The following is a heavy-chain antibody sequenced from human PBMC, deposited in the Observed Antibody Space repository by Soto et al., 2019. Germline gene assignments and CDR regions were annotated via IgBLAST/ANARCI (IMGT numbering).Heavy chain of an antibody. J-gene: IGHJ6*02. V-gene: IGHV4-34*01. CDR2: INHSGST. D-gene: IGHD6-13*01. Sequence: SETLSLTCTVYGGYFSGYYWSWIRQPPGKGLEWIGEINHSGSTNYNPSLKSRVTISVDTSKNQFSLKLSSVTAADTAVYYCARGRKGIAVAGSLWRGNYYYGMDVWGQGTTVTVSS. CDR1: GGYFSGYY. CDR3: ARGRKGIAVAGSLWRGNYYYGMDV.